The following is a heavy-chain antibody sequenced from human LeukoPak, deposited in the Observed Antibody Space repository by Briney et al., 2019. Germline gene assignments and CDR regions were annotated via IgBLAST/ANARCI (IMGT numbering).Heavy chain of an antibody. J-gene: IGHJ3*02. D-gene: IGHD5-12*01. CDR3: ARYPRLSHAFDI. Sequence: SETLSLTCTVSGGSISSGGYYWSWIRQPPGKGLEWIGYIYHSGSTYYNPSLKSRVTISVDRSKNQFSLKLSSVTAADTAVYYCARYPRLSHAFDIWGQGTMVTVSS. V-gene: IGHV4-30-2*01. CDR2: IYHSGST. CDR1: GGSISSGGYY.